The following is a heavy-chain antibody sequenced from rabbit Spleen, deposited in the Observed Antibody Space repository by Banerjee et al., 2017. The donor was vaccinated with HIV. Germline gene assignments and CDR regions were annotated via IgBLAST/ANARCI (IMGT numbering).Heavy chain of an antibody. J-gene: IGHJ4*01. D-gene: IGHD1-1*01. V-gene: IGHV1S40*01. CDR3: ARRSNGYDM. CDR1: GFSFSSGYW. CDR2: IYSGSSGNT. Sequence: QSLEESGGDLVKPGASLTLTCTASGFSFSSGYWICWVRQAPGKGLEWIACIYSGSSGNTYYASWAKSRFTISKTSSTVTLQMTSLTAADTATYFCARRSNGYDMWGPGTLVTVS.